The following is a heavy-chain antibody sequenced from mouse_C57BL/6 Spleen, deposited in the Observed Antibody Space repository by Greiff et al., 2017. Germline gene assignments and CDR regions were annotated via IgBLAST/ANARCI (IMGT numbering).Heavy chain of an antibody. V-gene: IGHV14-1*01. CDR3: TTWYYGSSYDDY. CDR2: IDPEDGDA. CDR1: GFNIKDYY. Sequence: EVQLQQSGAELVRPGASVKLSCTASGFNIKDYYMHWVKQRPEQGLEWIGRIDPEDGDAEYAPKFQGKATMTADTSSNTAYLQLSSLTSEDTAVYYCTTWYYGSSYDDYWGQGTTLTVSS. D-gene: IGHD1-1*01. J-gene: IGHJ2*01.